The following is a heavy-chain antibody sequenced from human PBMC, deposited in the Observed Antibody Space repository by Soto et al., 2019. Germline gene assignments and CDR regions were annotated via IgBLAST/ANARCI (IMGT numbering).Heavy chain of an antibody. CDR3: ARGLQLVRSWFDP. Sequence: ASVKVSCKASGYTFTIYDINCVLQSTGQGLEWMGWMNPNSGNTGYAQKFQGRVTMTRNTSISTAYMELSSLRSEDTAVYYCARGLQLVRSWFDPWGQGTLVTVSS. CDR1: GYTFTIYD. J-gene: IGHJ5*02. CDR2: MNPNSGNT. V-gene: IGHV1-8*01. D-gene: IGHD6-13*01.